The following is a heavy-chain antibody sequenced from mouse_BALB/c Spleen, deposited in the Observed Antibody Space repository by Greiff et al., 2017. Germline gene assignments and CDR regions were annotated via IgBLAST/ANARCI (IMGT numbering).Heavy chain of an antibody. J-gene: IGHJ2*01. CDR3: ARRPHYLDY. V-gene: IGHV1-54*01. CDR2: INPGSGGT. CDR1: GYAFTNYL. Sequence: VQLQQSGAELVRPGTSVKVSCKASGYAFTNYLIEWVKQRPGQGLEWIGVINPGSGGTNYNEKFKGKATLTADKSSSTAYMQLSSLTSDDSAVYFCARRPHYLDYWGQGTTLTVSS.